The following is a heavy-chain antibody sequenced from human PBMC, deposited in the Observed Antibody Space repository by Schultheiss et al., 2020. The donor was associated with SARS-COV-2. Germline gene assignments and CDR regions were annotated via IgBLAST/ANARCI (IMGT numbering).Heavy chain of an antibody. CDR1: GITFSSNW. J-gene: IGHJ4*02. V-gene: IGHV3-7*01. Sequence: GGSLRLSCAASGITFSSNWMSWVRQAPGKGLEWVANIKPDGSEKYYVDSVKGRFSISRDNAKNSLYLQMNSLRAEDTAVYYCGAETVFWRGIDYWGQGTLVIVSS. CDR3: GAETVFWRGIDY. CDR2: IKPDGSEK. D-gene: IGHD3-3*01.